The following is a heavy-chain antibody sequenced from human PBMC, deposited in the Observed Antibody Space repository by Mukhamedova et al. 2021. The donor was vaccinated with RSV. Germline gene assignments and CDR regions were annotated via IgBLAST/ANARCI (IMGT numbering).Heavy chain of an antibody. CDR3: ARGVYDYVWGSYRFLDY. V-gene: IGHV3-74*01. J-gene: IGHJ4*02. D-gene: IGHD3-16*02. Sequence: VRQPPGKGLVWVSRINSDGRNTSYADSVKGRFTISRDNTKNTLFLEMTRLTAEDTAVYYCARGVYDYVWGSYRFLDYWCQGTLV. CDR2: INSDGRNT.